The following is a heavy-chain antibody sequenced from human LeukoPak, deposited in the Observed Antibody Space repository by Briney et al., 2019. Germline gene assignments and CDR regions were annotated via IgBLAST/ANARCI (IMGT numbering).Heavy chain of an antibody. CDR2: ISAYNGNT. D-gene: IGHD3-22*01. Sequence: GASVKVSCKASGGTFSSYAISWVRQAPGQGLEWMGWISAYNGNTNYAQKLQGRVTMTTDTSTSTAYMELSRLRSDDTAVYYCARDYYDSSGYYSFDYWGQGTLVTVSS. V-gene: IGHV1-18*01. CDR3: ARDYYDSSGYYSFDY. CDR1: GGTFSSYA. J-gene: IGHJ4*02.